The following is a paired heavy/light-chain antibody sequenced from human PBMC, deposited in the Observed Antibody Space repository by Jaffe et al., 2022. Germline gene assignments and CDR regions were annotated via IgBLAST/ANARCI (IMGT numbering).Heavy chain of an antibody. CDR3: ARAPYFDWLRPVEYYFDY. Sequence: EVQLVESGGGLVQPGGSLRLSCAASGFTFSSYSMNWVRQAPGKGLEWVSYISSSSSTIYYADSVKGRFTISRDNAKNSLYLQMNSLRAEDTAVYYCARAPYFDWLRPVEYYFDYWGQGTLVTVSS. J-gene: IGHJ4*02. D-gene: IGHD3-9*01. CDR2: ISSSSSTI. V-gene: IGHV3-48*01. CDR1: GFTFSSYS.
Light chain of an antibody. V-gene: IGKV1-NL1*01. CDR3: QQYYSTPKWT. CDR2: AAS. CDR1: QGISNS. Sequence: DIQMTQSPSSLSASVGDRVTITCRASQGISNSLAWYQQKPGKAPKLLLYAASRLESGVPSRFSGSGSGTDYTLTISSLQPEDFATYYCQQYYSTPKWTFGQGTKVEIK. J-gene: IGKJ1*01.